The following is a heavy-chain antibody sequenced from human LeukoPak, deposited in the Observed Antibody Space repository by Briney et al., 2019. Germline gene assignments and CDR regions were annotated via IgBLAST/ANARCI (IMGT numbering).Heavy chain of an antibody. V-gene: IGHV3-7*01. CDR1: GFIFSTYW. D-gene: IGHD6-6*01. CDR2: INQDGSQI. CDR3: ARIGYSSSSLDY. J-gene: IGHJ4*02. Sequence: PGGSLRLSCAASGFIFSTYWLTWVRQAPGKGLEWVANINQDGSQIYFVDSLKGRFIISRDNAKNSLYLQMNSLRAEDTAVYYCARIGYSSSSLDYWGQGTLVTVSS.